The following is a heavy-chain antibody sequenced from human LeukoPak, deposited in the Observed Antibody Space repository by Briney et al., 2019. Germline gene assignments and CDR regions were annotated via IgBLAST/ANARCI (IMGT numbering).Heavy chain of an antibody. J-gene: IGHJ4*02. Sequence: SETLSLTCAVSGGSMINSNWWSWVRQPPGRGLEWIGEIYHSGSINYNPSLKSRVTMSVDTSKNQFSLKLSSVTAADTAVYYCARDRRDYSNPHREYYFDYWGQGTLVTVSS. CDR3: ARDRRDYSNPHREYYFDY. V-gene: IGHV4-4*02. CDR1: GGSMINSNW. D-gene: IGHD4-11*01. CDR2: IYHSGSI.